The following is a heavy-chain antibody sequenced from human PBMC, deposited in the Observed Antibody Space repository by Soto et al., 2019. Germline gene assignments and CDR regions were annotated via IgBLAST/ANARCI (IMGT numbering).Heavy chain of an antibody. CDR1: GYTFTSYY. CDR3: ARDPNYYGSGNTGGGINNWFDP. Sequence: QVQLVQSGAEVKKPGASVKVSCKASGYTFTSYYMHWVRQAPGQRLESMGIINPSGGSTSYARKFQGRVTMTRYTSTSTVYMELSSLRSEDTAVYYCARDPNYYGSGNTGGGINNWFDPWCQGTLVPVSS. J-gene: IGHJ5*02. D-gene: IGHD3-10*01. CDR2: INPSGGST. V-gene: IGHV1-46*01.